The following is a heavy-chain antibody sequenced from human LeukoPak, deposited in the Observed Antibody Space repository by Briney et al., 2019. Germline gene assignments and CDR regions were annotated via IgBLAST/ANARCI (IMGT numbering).Heavy chain of an antibody. J-gene: IGHJ4*02. Sequence: GGSLRLSCAASGFTFSSYTMNWVRQAPGKGLEWISCITSTGDTIYYADSVKGRFTISRDNAKNSLYLQMNSLRAEDTALYYCAKDTDGGYFDYWGQGTLVTVSS. CDR1: GFTFSSYT. CDR2: ITSTGDTI. D-gene: IGHD3-16*01. CDR3: AKDTDGGYFDY. V-gene: IGHV3-48*04.